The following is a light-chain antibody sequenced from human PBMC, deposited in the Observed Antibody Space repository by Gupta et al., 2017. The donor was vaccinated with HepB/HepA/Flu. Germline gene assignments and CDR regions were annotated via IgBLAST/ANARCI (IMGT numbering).Light chain of an antibody. Sequence: QSALTQPRSVSGSPGQSVTISCTLTSSDVGGYNSVSWYQQHPGTAPKLMIHDVSMRSSGVPDRFSCYKSGNTASLTSCGLQAEDEADYYCCSYAGSYTYVFGTGTKVTVL. CDR2: DVS. V-gene: IGLV2-11*01. J-gene: IGLJ1*01. CDR1: SSDVGGYNS. CDR3: CSYAGSYTYV.